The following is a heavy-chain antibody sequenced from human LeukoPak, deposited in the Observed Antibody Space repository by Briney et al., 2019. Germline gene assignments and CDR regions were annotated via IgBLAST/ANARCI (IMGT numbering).Heavy chain of an antibody. Sequence: ASVKVSCKASGYTFTSYYMHWVRQAPGQGLEWMGIINPSGGSTSYAQKFQGRVTVTRDTSTSTVYMELSSLRSEDTAVYYCARESDFWSGYYIGFDYWGQGTLVTVSS. J-gene: IGHJ4*02. D-gene: IGHD3-3*01. CDR3: ARESDFWSGYYIGFDY. CDR1: GYTFTSYY. CDR2: INPSGGST. V-gene: IGHV1-46*01.